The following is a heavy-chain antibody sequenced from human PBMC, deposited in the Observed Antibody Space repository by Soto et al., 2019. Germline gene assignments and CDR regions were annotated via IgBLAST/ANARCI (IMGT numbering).Heavy chain of an antibody. D-gene: IGHD4-17*01. CDR2: ISWNSGSI. V-gene: IGHV3-9*01. CDR3: AKAPTVYYYCYYMDV. CDR1: GFTFDDYA. J-gene: IGHJ6*03. Sequence: EVQLVESGGGLVQPGRSLRLSCAASGFTFDDYAMHWVRQAPGKGLEWVSGISWNSGSIGYADSVKGRFTISRDNAKNSLYLQMNSLRAEDTALYYCAKAPTVYYYCYYMDVWGKGTTVTVSS.